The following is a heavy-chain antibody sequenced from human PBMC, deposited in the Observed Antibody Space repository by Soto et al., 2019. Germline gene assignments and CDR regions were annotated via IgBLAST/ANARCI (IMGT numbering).Heavy chain of an antibody. D-gene: IGHD2-15*01. CDR3: ARWGDIVVVGAFDI. CDR2: IYNSGRGST. CDR1: GSSMTTYY. V-gene: IGHV4-59*12. J-gene: IGHJ3*02. Sequence: SETLSLTCSVSGSSMTTYYWHWIRQAPGKGLEWIGFIYNSGRGSTGSNPSLSSRVTFSIETSKNQFSLKLSSVTAADTAVYYCARWGDIVVVGAFDIWGQGTMVTVSS.